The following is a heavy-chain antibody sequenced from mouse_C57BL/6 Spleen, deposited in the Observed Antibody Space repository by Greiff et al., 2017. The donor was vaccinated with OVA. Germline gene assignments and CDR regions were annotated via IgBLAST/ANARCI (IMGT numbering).Heavy chain of an antibody. D-gene: IGHD1-1*01. Sequence: EVKLVESVAELVRPGASVKLSCTASGFNIKNTYMHWVKQRPEQGLEWIGRIDPANGNTKYAPKFQGKATITADTSSNTAYLQLSSLTSEDTAIYYCARDYGSSRWYFDVWGTGTTVTVSS. CDR3: ARDYGSSRWYFDV. CDR1: GFNIKNTY. CDR2: IDPANGNT. J-gene: IGHJ1*03. V-gene: IGHV14-3*01.